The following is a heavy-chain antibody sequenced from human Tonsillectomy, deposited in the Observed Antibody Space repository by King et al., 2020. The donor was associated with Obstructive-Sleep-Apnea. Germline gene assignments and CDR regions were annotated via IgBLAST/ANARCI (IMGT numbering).Heavy chain of an antibody. J-gene: IGHJ4*02. CDR3: ARDAPRGYGSGSYWVPYFDY. V-gene: IGHV4-30-4*01. D-gene: IGHD3-10*01. CDR1: GGSLRRGASY. CDR2: LSYRGSP. Sequence: VPLPASGPGLVPPSPPLSLPCTVSGGSLRRGASYWRWIRPPPGPGLAWLGSLSYRGSPSYPPSLKSRFTLSVATSPHQFSLKLRSVTAADTAVYYCARDAPRGYGSGSYWVPYFDYWGQGTLVTGSA.